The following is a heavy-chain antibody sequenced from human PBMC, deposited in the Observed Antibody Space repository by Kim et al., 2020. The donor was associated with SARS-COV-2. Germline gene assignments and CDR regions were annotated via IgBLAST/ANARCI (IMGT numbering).Heavy chain of an antibody. CDR3: ARPTTEDYYYGMDV. V-gene: IGHV1-69*13. J-gene: IGHJ6*02. D-gene: IGHD4-4*01. CDR2: IIPIFGTA. CDR1: GGTFSSYA. Sequence: ASVKVSCKASGGTFSSYAISWVRQAPGQGLEWMGGIIPIFGTANYAQKFQGRVTITADESTSTAYMELSSLRSEDTAVYYCARPTTEDYYYGMDVWGQGTTVTVSS.